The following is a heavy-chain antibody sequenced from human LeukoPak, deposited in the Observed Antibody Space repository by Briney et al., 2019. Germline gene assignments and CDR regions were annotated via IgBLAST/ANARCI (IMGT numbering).Heavy chain of an antibody. Sequence: AGGSLRLSCAASGITLSRYWMSWVRQAPGKGLEWVTNIKQDGSEKYYVDSVKGRFTISRDNAKNSLYLQMNSLRAEDTAVFYCASLGYCSGGSCFYGMDVWGQGTTVIVSS. D-gene: IGHD2-15*01. CDR2: IKQDGSEK. CDR3: ASLGYCSGGSCFYGMDV. J-gene: IGHJ6*02. V-gene: IGHV3-7*01. CDR1: GITLSRYW.